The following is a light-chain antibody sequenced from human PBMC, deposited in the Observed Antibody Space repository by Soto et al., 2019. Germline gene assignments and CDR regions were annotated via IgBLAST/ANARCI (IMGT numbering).Light chain of an antibody. J-gene: IGKJ1*01. V-gene: IGKV3-15*01. Sequence: EIELTHSPATLSVSPPGGVDLXSMPSQSVSSNLAWYQQKPGQAHRLLIYGASIRATGIPARFSGSGSGTDFTLTISSLQSEDFAVYYCQQYNDWPPWTFGQGTKVDIK. CDR2: GAS. CDR1: QSVSSN. CDR3: QQYNDWPPWT.